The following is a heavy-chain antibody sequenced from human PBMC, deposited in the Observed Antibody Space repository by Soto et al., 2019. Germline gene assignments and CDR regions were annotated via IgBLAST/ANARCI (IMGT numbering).Heavy chain of an antibody. CDR3: ARLRRSGSYLDL. Sequence: SETLSLTCTVSGDSVSSGNSYWTWIRQPPGKGLEWIGAIYFSGSTIYNPSLRSRVTVSVDTPNNHFSLKLYSVTAADTAVYYCARLRRSGSYLDLWGQGTLVTVSS. V-gene: IGHV4-39*01. D-gene: IGHD1-26*01. CDR2: IYFSGST. CDR1: GDSVSSGNSY. J-gene: IGHJ4*02.